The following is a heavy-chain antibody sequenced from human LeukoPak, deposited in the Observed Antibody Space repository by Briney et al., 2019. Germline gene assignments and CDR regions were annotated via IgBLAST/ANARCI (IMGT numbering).Heavy chain of an antibody. V-gene: IGHV4-4*07. Sequence: SETLSLTCTVSGGSISSYYWSWIRQPAGKGLEWIGRISTSGSTNYNPSLKSRVTMSVDTSNNQFSLKLSSVTAADTAVYYCARWYLNSSSSSFAFDYWGQGTLVTVSS. CDR2: ISTSGST. CDR3: ARWYLNSSSSSFAFDY. J-gene: IGHJ4*02. CDR1: GGSISSYY. D-gene: IGHD6-6*01.